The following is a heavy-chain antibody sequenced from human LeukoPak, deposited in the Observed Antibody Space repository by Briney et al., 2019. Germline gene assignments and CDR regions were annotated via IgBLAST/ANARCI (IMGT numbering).Heavy chain of an antibody. CDR2: ISGSGAST. V-gene: IGHV3-23*01. CDR1: GFTLSTNA. D-gene: IGHD5-18*01. J-gene: IGHJ4*02. Sequence: GGSLRLSCLTSGFTLSTNAMSWVRQAPGKGLEWISGISGSGASTYYADSVKGRFAISRDDSKNTLYLQMNSLRAEDTAVYYCARALYSYGYPYYFDYWGQGTLVTVSS. CDR3: ARALYSYGYPYYFDY.